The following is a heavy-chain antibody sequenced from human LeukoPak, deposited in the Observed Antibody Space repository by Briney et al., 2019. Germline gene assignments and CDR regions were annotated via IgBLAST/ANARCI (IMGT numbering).Heavy chain of an antibody. V-gene: IGHV4-34*01. D-gene: IGHD6-19*01. J-gene: IGHJ4*02. CDR3: ARRAVAGTCLDY. CDR2: INHSGST. Sequence: SETLSLTCAVYGVSFSGYYWSWIRQPPGRGLEWLGEINHSGSTNYNPSLKSRVPISVDTSKNQFSLKLSSVTAADTAVYYCARRAVAGTCLDYGGRGSRATVSS. CDR1: GVSFSGYY.